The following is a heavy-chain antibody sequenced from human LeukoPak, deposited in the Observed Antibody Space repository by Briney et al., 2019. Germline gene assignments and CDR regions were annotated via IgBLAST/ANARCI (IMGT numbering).Heavy chain of an antibody. CDR1: GFTFSSYS. Sequence: GGSLRLSCAASGFTFSSYSMNWVRQAPGKGLEWVSSISSSSSYIYYADSVKGRFTISRDNAKNSLYLQMNSLRAEDTAVYYCAKDIVVVPAANIAAAGNYWGQGTLVTVSS. CDR3: AKDIVVVPAANIAAAGNY. V-gene: IGHV3-21*04. CDR2: ISSSSSYI. D-gene: IGHD2-2*01. J-gene: IGHJ4*02.